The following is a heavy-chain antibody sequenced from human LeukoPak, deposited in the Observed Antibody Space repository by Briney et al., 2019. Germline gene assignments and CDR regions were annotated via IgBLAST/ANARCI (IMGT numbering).Heavy chain of an antibody. CDR1: GFTFSSYW. Sequence: PGGSLRLSCAASGFTFSSYWMSWVRQAPGKGLEWVANIKQDGSEKYYVDSVKGRFTISRDNAKNSLYLQMNSLRAEDTALYYCAKGIRIAVAGFSAGFDYWGQGTLVTVSS. J-gene: IGHJ4*02. D-gene: IGHD6-19*01. CDR2: IKQDGSEK. CDR3: AKGIRIAVAGFSAGFDY. V-gene: IGHV3-7*03.